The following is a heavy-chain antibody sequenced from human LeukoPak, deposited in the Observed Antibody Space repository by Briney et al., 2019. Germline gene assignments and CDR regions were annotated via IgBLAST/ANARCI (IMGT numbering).Heavy chain of an antibody. D-gene: IGHD3-16*02. V-gene: IGHV3-48*03. J-gene: IGHJ4*02. Sequence: GGSLRLSCAASGFIFSNYEMNWVRQAPGKGLEWVSYISSSGSTKHFADSVKGRFSISRDNAKKSLFLQMSSLRADDTAVYYCARGDYVWGTYRPSGYVDYWGQGTLVTVSS. CDR3: ARGDYVWGTYRPSGYVDY. CDR1: GFIFSNYE. CDR2: ISSSGSTK.